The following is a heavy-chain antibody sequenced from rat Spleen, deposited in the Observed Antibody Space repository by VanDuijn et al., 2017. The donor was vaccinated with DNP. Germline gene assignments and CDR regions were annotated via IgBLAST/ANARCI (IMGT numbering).Heavy chain of an antibody. CDR3: ASYYYDGYYAMDA. D-gene: IGHD1-12*02. CDR2: IWNTVGT. V-gene: IGHV2-41*01. CDR1: GFSLTNYN. J-gene: IGHJ4*01. Sequence: QVQLRESGPGLVQPSQTLSLTCTVSGFSLTNYNIHWVRQPSGKGLEWMGVIWNTVGTRYNSALKSRLSISKDTSKSQVFLKMNSLQTEDTATYYCASYYYDGYYAMDAWGQGTSVTVSS.